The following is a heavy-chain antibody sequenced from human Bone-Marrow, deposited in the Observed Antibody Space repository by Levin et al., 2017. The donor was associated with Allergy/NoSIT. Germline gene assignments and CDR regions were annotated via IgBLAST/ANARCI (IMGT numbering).Heavy chain of an antibody. CDR3: ARGKTYRERSSGWYYYYYGMDV. CDR2: INPNSGYT. CDR1: GYTFTGHY. J-gene: IGHJ6*02. D-gene: IGHD6-19*01. Sequence: GESLKISCKASGYTFTGHYMHWVRQAPGQGLEWMGWINPNSGYTSYAQNFQGRVTMTRDTSISAAYLDLSSLISDDTAVDYCARGKTYRERSSGWYYYYYGMDVWGQGTTVTVSS. V-gene: IGHV1-2*02.